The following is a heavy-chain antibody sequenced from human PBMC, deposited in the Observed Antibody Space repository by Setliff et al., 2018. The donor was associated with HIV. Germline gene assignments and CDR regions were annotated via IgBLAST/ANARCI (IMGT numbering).Heavy chain of an antibody. CDR1: GYTFTSYG. D-gene: IGHD5-12*01. V-gene: IGHV1-18*01. Sequence: ASVKVSCKASGYTFTSYGISWVRQAPGQGLEWMGWINAGNGNTKYSQKFQGRVTITRDTSASTAYMELSSLRSEDTAVYYCARDRRDGLYYHGMDVWGQGTTVTSP. CDR2: INAGNGNT. CDR3: ARDRRDGLYYHGMDV. J-gene: IGHJ6*02.